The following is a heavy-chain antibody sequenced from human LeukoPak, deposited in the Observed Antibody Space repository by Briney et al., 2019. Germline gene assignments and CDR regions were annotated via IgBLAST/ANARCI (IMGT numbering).Heavy chain of an antibody. CDR2: IGGSGGT. V-gene: IGHV3-23*01. Sequence: GGSLRLSCTGSGFTFRSYALSWVRQAPGTGLEWVSAIGGSGGTYYADSVKGRFTISRDNSKNALYLQMNGLRAEDTAVYYCGIRDTSAYYVFWGQGSLVTVSS. CDR1: GFTFRSYA. D-gene: IGHD3-22*01. J-gene: IGHJ4*02. CDR3: GIRDTSAYYVF.